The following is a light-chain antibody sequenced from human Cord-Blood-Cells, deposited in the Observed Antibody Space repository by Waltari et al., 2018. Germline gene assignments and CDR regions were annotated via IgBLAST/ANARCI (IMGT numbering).Light chain of an antibody. J-gene: IGKJ5*01. V-gene: IGKV1-39*01. CDR3: QQSYSTPIT. CDR2: AAS. CDR1: QGISSY. Sequence: DIQMTQSPSSLSASVGDRVTITCRASQGISSYLNWYQQKPGKAPKLLIYAASSLQSGVPSRFSGSGSGTDFTLTISSLQPEDVATYYCQQSYSTPITFGQVTRLEIK.